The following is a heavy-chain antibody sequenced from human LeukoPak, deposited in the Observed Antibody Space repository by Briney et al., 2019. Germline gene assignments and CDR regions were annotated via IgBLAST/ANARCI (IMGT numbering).Heavy chain of an antibody. CDR2: IYYSGST. V-gene: IGHV4-59*01. Sequence: RPSETLSLTCTVSGGSISSYYWSWIRQPPGKGLEWIGYIYYSGSTNYNPSLKSRATISVDTSKNQFSLKLSSVTAADTAVYYCARDQDGYNSYFDYWGQGTLVTVSS. CDR1: GGSISSYY. J-gene: IGHJ4*02. D-gene: IGHD5-24*01. CDR3: ARDQDGYNSYFDY.